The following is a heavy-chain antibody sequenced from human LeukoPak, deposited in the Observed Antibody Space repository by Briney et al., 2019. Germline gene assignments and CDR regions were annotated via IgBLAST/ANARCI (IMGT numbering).Heavy chain of an antibody. V-gene: IGHV1-69*01. CDR1: VGTFSSYA. J-gene: IGHJ3*02. CDR2: IIPIFCTA. D-gene: IGHD2-2*02. Sequence: GSSVTVSCKASVGTFSSYAISWVRQAPGQRLEWMGGIIPIFCTANYAQKFQARVTITPNESTSTAYMELSSPRSEDTAVYYCARAGGYFSSTSRYSFFDMGEQETMLTLSS. CDR3: ARAGGYFSSTSRYSFFDM.